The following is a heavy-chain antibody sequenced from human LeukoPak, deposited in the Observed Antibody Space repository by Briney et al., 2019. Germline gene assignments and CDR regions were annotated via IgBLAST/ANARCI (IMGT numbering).Heavy chain of an antibody. D-gene: IGHD6-6*01. CDR1: GGSISSYY. Sequence: SETLSLTCTVSGGSISSYYWSWIRQPPGKGLEWIGYIYYSGSTNYNPSLKSRVTISVDTSKNQFSLKLSSVTAADTAVYYCARVPSSSRYYYYYMDVWGKGTTVTVSS. CDR2: IYYSGST. J-gene: IGHJ6*03. CDR3: ARVPSSSRYYYYYMDV. V-gene: IGHV4-59*01.